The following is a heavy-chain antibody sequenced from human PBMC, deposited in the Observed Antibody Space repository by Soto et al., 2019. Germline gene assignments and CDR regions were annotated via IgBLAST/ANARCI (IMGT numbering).Heavy chain of an antibody. D-gene: IGHD6-13*01. V-gene: IGHV1-18*01. J-gene: IGHJ4*02. CDR1: GYTFTTYG. CDR3: ARDTNASNWDY. CDR2: ISAYNGGT. Sequence: GASVKVSCKASGYTFTTYGIRWVRQAPGQGLEWMGWISAYNGGTNYAQKFQDRLTMTTDTSTSTAYMELRSLRSDDTAVYFCARDTNASNWDYWGQGTLVTVSS.